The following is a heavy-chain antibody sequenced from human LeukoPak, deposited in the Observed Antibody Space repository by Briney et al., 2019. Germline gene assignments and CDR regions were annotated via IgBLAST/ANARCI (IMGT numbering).Heavy chain of an antibody. J-gene: IGHJ4*02. CDR3: ASCKIPRYYDSSGYSYYFDY. D-gene: IGHD3-22*01. V-gene: IGHV1-69*05. CDR2: IIPIFGTA. CDR1: GGTFSSYA. Sequence: SVKVSCKASGGTFSSYAISWVRQAPGQGLEWMGGIIPIFGTANYAQKFHGRVTITTDESTSTAYMELSSLRSEDTAVYYCASCKIPRYYDSSGYSYYFDYWGQGTLVTVSS.